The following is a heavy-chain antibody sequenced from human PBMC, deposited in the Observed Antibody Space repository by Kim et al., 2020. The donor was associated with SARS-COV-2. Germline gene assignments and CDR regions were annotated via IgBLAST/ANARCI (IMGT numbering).Heavy chain of an antibody. J-gene: IGHJ4*02. CDR3: AKHADHYDCWSGYAH. V-gene: IGHV3-23*01. D-gene: IGHD3-3*01. Sequence: DSVKGRFTISRDNSKNTLYLQMNSLRAEDTAVYYCAKHADHYDCWSGYAHWGQGTLVTVSS.